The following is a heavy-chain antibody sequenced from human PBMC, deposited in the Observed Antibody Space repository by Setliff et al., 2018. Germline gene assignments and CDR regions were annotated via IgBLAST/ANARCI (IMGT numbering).Heavy chain of an antibody. D-gene: IGHD2-8*01. CDR1: GYTFTSYG. Sequence: GASVKVSCKAPGYTFTSYGISWVRQAPGQGLEWMGWINPNNGKTNYAQKIQGRITMTTDTSTSTAYMELRSLTSDDTAVYYCSRLVRYCTTTTCQRASGAEFWGQGTLVTVSS. J-gene: IGHJ4*02. V-gene: IGHV1-18*01. CDR2: INPNNGKT. CDR3: SRLVRYCTTTTCQRASGAEF.